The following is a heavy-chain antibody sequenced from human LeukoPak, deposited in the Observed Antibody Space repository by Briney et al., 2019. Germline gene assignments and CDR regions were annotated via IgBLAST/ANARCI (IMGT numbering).Heavy chain of an antibody. CDR2: ISWNSGSI. V-gene: IGHV3-9*01. J-gene: IGHJ4*02. CDR3: AKRGKAAAGTGFDY. CDR1: GFTFDDYA. D-gene: IGHD6-13*01. Sequence: PGRSLRLSCAASGFTFDDYAMHWVRQAPGKGLEWVSGISWNSGSIGYADSVKGRFTISRDNAKNSLYLQMNSLRAEDTALYYCAKRGKAAAGTGFDYWGQGTLVTVSS.